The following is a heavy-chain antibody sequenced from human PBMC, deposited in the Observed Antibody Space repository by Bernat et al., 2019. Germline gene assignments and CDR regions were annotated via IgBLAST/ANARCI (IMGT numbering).Heavy chain of an antibody. V-gene: IGHV3-66*01. Sequence: EVQLVESGGGLVQPGGSLRLSCAVSGFTVNGDYMIWVRQAPGKGLEWVSVIYGGGSPYYAASVKGRFTISRDNSKNTVYLQMNGLRVEDTAVYYCARPPPRHPCAILPGGYWGQGTLVTVSS. J-gene: IGHJ4*02. CDR2: IYGGGSP. CDR3: ARPPPRHPCAILPGGY. CDR1: GFTVNGDY. D-gene: IGHD2-21*02.